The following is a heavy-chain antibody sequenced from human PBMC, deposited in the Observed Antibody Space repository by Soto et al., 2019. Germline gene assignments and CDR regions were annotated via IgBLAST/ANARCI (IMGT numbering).Heavy chain of an antibody. D-gene: IGHD3-16*01. CDR2: IYYSGST. J-gene: IGHJ5*02. CDR3: ARQGGDRGDWFDP. CDR1: GGSISSSSYY. Sequence: QLQLQESGPGLVKPSETLSLTCTVSGGSISSSSYYWGWIRQPPGKGLEWIGSIYYSGSTYYNPSLKSRVTISVDTSKNQFSLKLSSVTAADTAVYYCARQGGDRGDWFDPWGQGTLVTVSS. V-gene: IGHV4-39*01.